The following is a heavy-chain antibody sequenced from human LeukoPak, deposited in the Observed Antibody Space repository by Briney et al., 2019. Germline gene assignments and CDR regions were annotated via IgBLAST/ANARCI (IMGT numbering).Heavy chain of an antibody. J-gene: IGHJ4*02. CDR3: AKTVSGSYSYQGGDY. CDR2: LYATGTT. D-gene: IGHD3-10*01. CDR1: DLTVSSNY. V-gene: IGHV3-53*01. Sequence: PGGSLRLSCVASDLTVSSNYMSWVRQAPGQGLEWVSVLYATGTTYYADSVKGRFTISRDNSKNTLYLQMNSLRAEDTAVYYCAKTVSGSYSYQGGDYWGQGTLVTVSS.